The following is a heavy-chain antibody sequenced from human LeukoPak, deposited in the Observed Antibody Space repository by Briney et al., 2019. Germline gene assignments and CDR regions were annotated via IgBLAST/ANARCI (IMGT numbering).Heavy chain of an antibody. D-gene: IGHD6-19*01. CDR1: GGSFSGYY. Sequence: PSETLSLTCAVYGGSFSGYYWSWIRQPPGKGLEWIGEINHSGSTNYNPSLKSRVTISVDTSKNQFSLELSSVTAADTAVYYCARDSSGWYRSTFDAFDIWGQGTMVTVSS. CDR3: ARDSSGWYRSTFDAFDI. V-gene: IGHV4-34*01. CDR2: INHSGST. J-gene: IGHJ3*02.